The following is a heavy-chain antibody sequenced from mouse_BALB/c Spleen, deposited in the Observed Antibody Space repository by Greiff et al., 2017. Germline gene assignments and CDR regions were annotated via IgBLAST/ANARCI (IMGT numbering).Heavy chain of an antibody. J-gene: IGHJ2*01. CDR2: IYPGDGDT. V-gene: IGHV1-87*01. CDR3: ARSRAYYYGSSSFDY. D-gene: IGHD1-1*01. CDR1: GYTFTSYW. Sequence: VQLQQSGAELARPGASVKLSCKASGYTFTSYWMQWVKQRPGQGLEWIGAIYPGDGDTRYTQKFKGKATLTADKSSSTAYMQLSSLASEDSAVYYCARSRAYYYGSSSFDYWGQGTTLTVSS.